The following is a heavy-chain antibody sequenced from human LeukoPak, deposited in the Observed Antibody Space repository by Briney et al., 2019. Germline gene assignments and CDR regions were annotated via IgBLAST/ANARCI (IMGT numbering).Heavy chain of an antibody. D-gene: IGHD4-23*01. Sequence: GGSLRLSCAASGFTVSSNYMSWVRQAPGKGLEWVSYITGYSSTIYYANSVKGRFTISRDNAKNSLYLQMNSLRAEDTALYYCARDSNYGGYMDVWGKGTTVTVSS. CDR2: ITGYSSTI. V-gene: IGHV3-48*01. CDR3: ARDSNYGGYMDV. J-gene: IGHJ6*03. CDR1: GFTVSSNY.